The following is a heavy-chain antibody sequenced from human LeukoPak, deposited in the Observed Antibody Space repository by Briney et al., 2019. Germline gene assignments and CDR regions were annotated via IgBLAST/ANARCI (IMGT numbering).Heavy chain of an antibody. J-gene: IGHJ4*02. CDR2: ISGSGGST. V-gene: IGHV3-23*01. CDR3: AQRYDSSGYYSDY. Sequence: GGSLRLSCAASGFTFRSYGMSWVRRAPGKGLEWVSAISGSGGSTYYADSVKGRFTISRDNSKNTLYVQMNSLRAEDTAVYYCAQRYDSSGYYSDYWGQGTLVTVSS. CDR1: GFTFRSYG. D-gene: IGHD3-22*01.